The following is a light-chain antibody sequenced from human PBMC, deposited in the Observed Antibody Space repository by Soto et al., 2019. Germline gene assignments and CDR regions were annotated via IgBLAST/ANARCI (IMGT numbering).Light chain of an antibody. CDR1: SSDLGGYNY. J-gene: IGLJ1*01. CDR3: SSYTSSSTLYV. Sequence: QSVVTQPASVSGSPGQSITISCTGTSSDLGGYNYVSWYQQHPGKAPKLLIYDVSDRPSGVSNRFSGSKSGNTASLTISGLQAEDEADYYCSSYTSSSTLYVFGTGTKVTVL. V-gene: IGLV2-14*01. CDR2: DVS.